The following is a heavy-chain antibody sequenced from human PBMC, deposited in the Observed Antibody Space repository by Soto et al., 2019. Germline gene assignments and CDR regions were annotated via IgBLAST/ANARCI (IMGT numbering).Heavy chain of an antibody. D-gene: IGHD6-19*01. CDR3: ARQRVAVAGTVYYYYGMDV. V-gene: IGHV4-39*01. Sequence: PSETLSLTCTVSGGSISSSSYYWGWLRQPPGKGLEWIGSIYYSGSTYYNPSLKGRVTISVDTSKNQFSLKLSSVTAADTAVYYCARQRVAVAGTVYYYYGMDVWGQGTTVTVSS. J-gene: IGHJ6*02. CDR2: IYYSGST. CDR1: GGSISSSSYY.